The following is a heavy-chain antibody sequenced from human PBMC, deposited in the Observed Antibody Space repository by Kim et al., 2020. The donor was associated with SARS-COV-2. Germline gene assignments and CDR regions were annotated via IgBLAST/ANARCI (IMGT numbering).Heavy chain of an antibody. CDR2: NTAATTT. V-gene: IGHV3-74*03. CDR3: TRGPF. J-gene: IGHJ4*02. Sequence: NTAATTTPYADSVKGRFTISRDNARSTLYLQVTSLRVEDTAVYYCTRGPFWGQGTLVTVSS.